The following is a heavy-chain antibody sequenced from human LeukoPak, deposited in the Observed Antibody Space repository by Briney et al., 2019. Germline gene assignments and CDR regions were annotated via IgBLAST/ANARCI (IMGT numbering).Heavy chain of an antibody. CDR1: GYTFIRYG. CDR3: ARDNSVRDEAWWFYP. Sequence: ASVKVSCKTSGYTFIRYGISWVRQAPGQGLEWMGWISPYNDNKKFLQKLQGRVTLTRDMSTSTDYLELSSLRSEDTAVYYCARDNSVRDEAWWFYPWGQGTLVTVSS. J-gene: IGHJ5*02. D-gene: IGHD5-24*01. CDR2: ISPYNDNK. V-gene: IGHV1-18*01.